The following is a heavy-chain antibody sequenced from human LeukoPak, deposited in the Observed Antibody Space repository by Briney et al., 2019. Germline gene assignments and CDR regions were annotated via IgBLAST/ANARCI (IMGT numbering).Heavy chain of an antibody. Sequence: PSETLSLTCAVYGGPFRGFFWSWIRQAPGKGLEWIGEVSHSGSSNYNPSLKSRINISLDTSKSQSSLRLTSVTAADTAVYYCARGIFYGGRNQYIWLDLWGQGTLVTVSA. D-gene: IGHD4-23*01. CDR3: ARGIFYGGRNQYIWLDL. V-gene: IGHV4-34*01. CDR2: VSHSGSS. CDR1: GGPFRGFF. J-gene: IGHJ5*02.